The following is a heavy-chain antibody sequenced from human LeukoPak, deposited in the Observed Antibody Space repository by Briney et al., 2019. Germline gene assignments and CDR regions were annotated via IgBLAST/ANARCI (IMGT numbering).Heavy chain of an antibody. CDR3: ATSGTYRLDY. J-gene: IGHJ4*02. Sequence: GGSLRLSCAASGFTFSSYNMNLVRQAPGKGLEWVSSINTAGGSIFYADSVKGRFTISRDNAKNSLYLQMNSLRAEDTAVYYCATSGTYRLDYWGQGSLVTVSS. D-gene: IGHD1-26*01. V-gene: IGHV3-48*01. CDR2: INTAGGSI. CDR1: GFTFSSYN.